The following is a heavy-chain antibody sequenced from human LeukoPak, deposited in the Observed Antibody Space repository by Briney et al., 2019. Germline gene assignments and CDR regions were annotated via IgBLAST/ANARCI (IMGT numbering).Heavy chain of an antibody. D-gene: IGHD2-8*02. V-gene: IGHV3-21*01. CDR2: ISSTSAYI. Sequence: GGSLRLSCAGSGFALKSYSLSWVRQAPGKGLEWVSSISSTSAYIYYADSVKGRFTISRDNVDNVVYLQMNSLGAEDTAVYYCARVAVSGPTGWFDSWGQGTLVTVSS. CDR3: ARVAVSGPTGWFDS. J-gene: IGHJ5*01. CDR1: GFALKSYS.